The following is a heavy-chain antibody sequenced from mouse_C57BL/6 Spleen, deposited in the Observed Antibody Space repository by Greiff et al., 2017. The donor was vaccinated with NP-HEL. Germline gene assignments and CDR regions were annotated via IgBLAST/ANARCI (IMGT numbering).Heavy chain of an antibody. J-gene: IGHJ3*01. V-gene: IGHV5-6*01. CDR1: GFTFSSYG. CDR3: ARTLYYDYDGAWFAY. D-gene: IGHD2-4*01. CDR2: ISSGGSYT. Sequence: EVKLVESGGDLVKPGGSLKLSCAASGFTFSSYGMSWVRQTPDKRLEWVATISSGGSYTYYPDSVKGRFTISRDNAKNTLYLQMSSLKSEDTAMYYCARTLYYDYDGAWFAYWGQGTLVTVSA.